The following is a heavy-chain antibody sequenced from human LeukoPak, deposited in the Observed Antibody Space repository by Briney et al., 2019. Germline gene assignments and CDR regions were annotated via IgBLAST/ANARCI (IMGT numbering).Heavy chain of an antibody. CDR2: ISGSGGST. CDR3: AKEGMATVKVGYYFDY. CDR1: GFTFSSYA. Sequence: GGSLRLSCAASGFTFSSYAMSWVRQAPGKGLEWVSAISGSGGSTYYADSVKGRFTISRDNSKNTLYLQMNSLRAEDTAVYYCAKEGMATVKVGYYFDYWGQGTLVTVSS. V-gene: IGHV3-23*01. J-gene: IGHJ4*02. D-gene: IGHD5-24*01.